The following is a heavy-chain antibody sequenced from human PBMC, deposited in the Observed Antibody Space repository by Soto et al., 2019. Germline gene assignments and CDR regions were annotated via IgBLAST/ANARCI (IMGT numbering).Heavy chain of an antibody. V-gene: IGHV1-69*12. Sequence: QVQLVQSGAEVKKPGSSVKVSCKASGDTFSSYAISWVRQAPGQGLEWMGGIIPIFGTPNYAQKFQGRVTITADESTSTAYMELSSLRSEDTAMYYCARRSGTYYWYFDLWGRGTLVTVSS. CDR1: GDTFSSYA. J-gene: IGHJ2*01. D-gene: IGHD3-10*01. CDR3: ARRSGTYYWYFDL. CDR2: IIPIFGTP.